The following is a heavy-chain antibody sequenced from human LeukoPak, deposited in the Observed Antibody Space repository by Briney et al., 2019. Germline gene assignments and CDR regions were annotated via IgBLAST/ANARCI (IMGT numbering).Heavy chain of an antibody. Sequence: SETLSLTCTVSGGSISSYYWSWIRQPPGKGLEWIGSIYYSGSTNYNPSLKSRVTISVDTSKNQFSLKLSSVTAADTAVYYCARTYYYGSYYMDVWGKGTTVTISS. CDR1: GGSISSYY. J-gene: IGHJ6*03. D-gene: IGHD3-10*01. CDR2: IYYSGST. CDR3: ARTYYYGSYYMDV. V-gene: IGHV4-59*01.